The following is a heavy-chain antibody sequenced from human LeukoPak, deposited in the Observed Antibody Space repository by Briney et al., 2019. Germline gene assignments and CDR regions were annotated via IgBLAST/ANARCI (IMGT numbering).Heavy chain of an antibody. Sequence: GGSLRLSCAASGFTFSSYGVHWVRQAPGKGLEWVAVIWYDGSNKYYADSVKGRFTISRDNSKNTLYLQMNSLRAEDTAVYYCARDIGSGWYYYYYGMDVWGQGTTVTVSS. D-gene: IGHD6-19*01. CDR3: ARDIGSGWYYYYYGMDV. CDR1: GFTFSSYG. CDR2: IWYDGSNK. V-gene: IGHV3-33*01. J-gene: IGHJ6*02.